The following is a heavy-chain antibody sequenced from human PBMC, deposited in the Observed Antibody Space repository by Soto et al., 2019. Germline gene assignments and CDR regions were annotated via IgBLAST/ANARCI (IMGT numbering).Heavy chain of an antibody. Sequence: SETLSLTCAVYGGSFSGYYWGWIRHPPGKGLEWIGEINHSGSTNYNPSLKSRVTISVDTSKNQFSLKLSSVTAADTAVYYCARSRDKQLVPLLYYFDYWGQGTLVTVSS. CDR2: INHSGST. V-gene: IGHV4-34*01. CDR3: ARSRDKQLVPLLYYFDY. CDR1: GGSFSGYY. J-gene: IGHJ4*02. D-gene: IGHD6-6*01.